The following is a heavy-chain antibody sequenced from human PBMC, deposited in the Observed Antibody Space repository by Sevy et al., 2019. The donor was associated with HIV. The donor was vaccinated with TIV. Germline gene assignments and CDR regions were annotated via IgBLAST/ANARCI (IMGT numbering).Heavy chain of an antibody. CDR1: GFTFSSYA. J-gene: IGHJ4*02. V-gene: IGHV3-23*01. D-gene: IGHD6-13*01. CDR2: ISGSGGST. Sequence: GGSLRLSCAASGFTFSSYAMSWVRQAPGKGLEWVSAISGSGGSTYYADSVKRRFTISRDNSKNTLYLQMNSLRAEDTAVYYCAKMGSSSWYEDYWGQGTLVTVSS. CDR3: AKMGSSSWYEDY.